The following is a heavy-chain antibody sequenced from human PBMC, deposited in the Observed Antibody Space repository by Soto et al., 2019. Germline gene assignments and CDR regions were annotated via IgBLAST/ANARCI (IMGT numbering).Heavy chain of an antibody. CDR3: GGVRGPYCGGECYPPTPNWFDP. CDR1: GGSFSGYY. Sequence: SETLSLTCAVYGGSFSGYYWSWIRQPPGKGLEWIGEINHSGSTNYNPSLKSRGTISVDRSKNQFSLKLSSVTAADSAVYYCGGVRGPYCGGECYPPTPNWFDPWGQGTLVTVSS. D-gene: IGHD2-21*01. V-gene: IGHV4-34*01. CDR2: INHSGST. J-gene: IGHJ5*02.